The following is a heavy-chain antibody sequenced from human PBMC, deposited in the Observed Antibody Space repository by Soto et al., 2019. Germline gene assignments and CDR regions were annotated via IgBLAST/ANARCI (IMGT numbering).Heavy chain of an antibody. J-gene: IGHJ4*02. CDR1: GGTFSSYA. D-gene: IGHD5-12*01. CDR3: ARDSRRDGYNRAFDY. CDR2: IIPIFGTA. Sequence: SVKVSCKASGGTFSSYAISWVRQAPGQGLEWMGGIIPIFGTANYAQKFQGRVTITADESTSTAYMELSSLRSEDTAVYHCARDSRRDGYNRAFDYWGQGTLVTVSS. V-gene: IGHV1-69*13.